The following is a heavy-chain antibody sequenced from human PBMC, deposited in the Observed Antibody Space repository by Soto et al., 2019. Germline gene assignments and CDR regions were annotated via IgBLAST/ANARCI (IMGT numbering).Heavy chain of an antibody. CDR2: VSGSGSSV. V-gene: IGHV3-11*01. Sequence: QVQLVESGGGLVKPGGSLRLSCAASGFTFNNYYLAWIRRAPGKGLEWVSYVSGSGSSVFYTDSLKGRFTMSRDNAKRSVYLQMNSLTVEDTAVYYCARWNYLVRWPGWDVWGKGTTVTVSS. D-gene: IGHD1-7*01. CDR3: ARWNYLVRWPGWDV. J-gene: IGHJ6*04. CDR1: GFTFNNYY.